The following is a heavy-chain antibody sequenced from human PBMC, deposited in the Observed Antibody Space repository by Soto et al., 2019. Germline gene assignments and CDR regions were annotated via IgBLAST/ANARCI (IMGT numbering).Heavy chain of an antibody. Sequence: GGSLRLSCAASGFTFSSYAMSWVRQAPGKGLEWVSAISGSGGSTYYADSVKGRFTISRDNSKNTLYLQMNSLRAEDTAVYYCAKDRWVDTAMDLFDYWGQGTLVTVSS. J-gene: IGHJ4*02. CDR1: GFTFSSYA. D-gene: IGHD5-18*01. CDR3: AKDRWVDTAMDLFDY. CDR2: ISGSGGST. V-gene: IGHV3-23*01.